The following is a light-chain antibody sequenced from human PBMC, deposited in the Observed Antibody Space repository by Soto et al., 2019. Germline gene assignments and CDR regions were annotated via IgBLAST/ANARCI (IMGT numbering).Light chain of an antibody. CDR2: DAS. V-gene: IGKV1-5*01. Sequence: DIQMPHSPPTLSASVGDRVTITCRASQSISRGLAWHQQKAGEAPKLLLYDASTVVSGVPSRVRGSGSGTEFSLTVTRLQPDDFATDDGQHYNPASFGRGTEVEIK. J-gene: IGKJ1*01. CDR1: QSISRG. CDR3: QHYNPAS.